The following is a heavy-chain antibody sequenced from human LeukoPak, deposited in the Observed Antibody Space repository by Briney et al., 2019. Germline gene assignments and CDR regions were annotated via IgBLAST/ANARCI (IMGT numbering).Heavy chain of an antibody. CDR3: ARGGPGVTDR. Sequence: SETLSLTCNVSGGSITTYYWNWIRQSPGKGLEWIGYIYYTGSTSYNPSLKSRVTLSVDTARNQFSLKLTSVTAADTAMYYCARGGPGVTDRWGQGTLVTVSS. D-gene: IGHD2-8*01. J-gene: IGHJ4*02. CDR1: GGSITTYY. CDR2: IYYTGST. V-gene: IGHV4-59*01.